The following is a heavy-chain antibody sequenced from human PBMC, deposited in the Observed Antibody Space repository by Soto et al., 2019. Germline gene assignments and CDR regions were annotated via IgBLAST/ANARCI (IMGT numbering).Heavy chain of an antibody. J-gene: IGHJ4*02. CDR3: AHSRYSRSSFDY. CDR2: IYWDDDK. CDR1: GFSLTSNDVG. V-gene: IGHV2-5*02. D-gene: IGHD6-6*01. Sequence: SGPTLVNPTQTLTLTCTFSGFSLTSNDVGVGWTRQPPGKALEWLALIYWDDDKRYSPPLKSRLTITKDTSNNQVVLRMTNMDPVDTATYYCAHSRYSRSSFDYWGQGTLVTVSS.